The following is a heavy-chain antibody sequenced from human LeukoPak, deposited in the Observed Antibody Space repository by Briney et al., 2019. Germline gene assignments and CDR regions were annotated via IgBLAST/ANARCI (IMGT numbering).Heavy chain of an antibody. V-gene: IGHV1-69*05. Sequence: ASVTVSCKASGGTFSSYDISWVRHAPGQGLELMGGIIPISGTANYAQKFQGRVTMTRDMSTSTVYMELSSLRSEDTGVYYCARGNSRQRTYCSSTSCYVMVYWGQGTLVTVSS. CDR2: IIPISGTA. J-gene: IGHJ4*02. CDR3: ARGNSRQRTYCSSTSCYVMVY. D-gene: IGHD2-2*01. CDR1: GGTFSSYD.